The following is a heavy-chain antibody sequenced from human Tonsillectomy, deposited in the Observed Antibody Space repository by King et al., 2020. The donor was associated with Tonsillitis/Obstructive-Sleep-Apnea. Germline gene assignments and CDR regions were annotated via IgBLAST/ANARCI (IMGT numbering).Heavy chain of an antibody. Sequence: VQLVESGAEVKKPGASVKVSCKASGYTFTGYYMHWVRQAPGQGLEWMGRINPNSGGTDYAQKFQGRVTMTRDTSISTAYMDLSRLSSDDTAVYYCARVALPYMDVGGKGTTVTVSS. CDR2: INPNSGGT. CDR1: GYTFTGYY. D-gene: IGHD2-15*01. CDR3: ARVALPYMDV. J-gene: IGHJ6*03. V-gene: IGHV1-2*06.